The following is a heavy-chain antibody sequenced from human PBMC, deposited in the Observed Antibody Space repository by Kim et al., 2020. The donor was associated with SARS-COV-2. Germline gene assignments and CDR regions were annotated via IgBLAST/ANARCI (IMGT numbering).Heavy chain of an antibody. CDR1: GFTFHNYA. CDR3: AKDALYSSTWYDAFDI. D-gene: IGHD6-13*01. Sequence: GGSLRLSCAASGFTFHNYAMHWVRQAPGKGLEWVSVISGDGGGTHYADSVKGRFTISRDNSKNSLYLQMKSLRIEDTGLYYCAKDALYSSTWYDAFDIWGQGTMVTVSS. V-gene: IGHV3-43*02. J-gene: IGHJ3*02. CDR2: ISGDGGGT.